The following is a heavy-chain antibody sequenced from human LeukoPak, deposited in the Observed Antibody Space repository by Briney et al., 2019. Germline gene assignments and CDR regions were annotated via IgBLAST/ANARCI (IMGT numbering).Heavy chain of an antibody. CDR3: AKDRTTSPRIFDY. CDR2: LSARGGTT. CDR1: GFTFSNSA. D-gene: IGHD1-1*01. J-gene: IGHJ4*02. V-gene: IGHV3-23*01. Sequence: GGSLRLSCVAYGFTFSNSAMTWVRQAPGKGLEWVSGLSARGGTTFYADSVKGRFTISRDISKNTLYLQMNSLRVDDTAVYYCAKDRTTSPRIFDYWGQGSLVTASS.